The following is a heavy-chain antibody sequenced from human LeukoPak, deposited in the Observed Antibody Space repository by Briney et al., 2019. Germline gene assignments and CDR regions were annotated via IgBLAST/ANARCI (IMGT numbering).Heavy chain of an antibody. V-gene: IGHV3-53*01. Sequence: PGGSLRLSCAASGFTVSSNYMSWVRQAPGKELEWVSVIYSGGSTYYADSVKGRFTISRDNSKNTLYLQMNSLRAEDTAVYYCARDKQYYFDYWGQGTLVTVSS. J-gene: IGHJ4*02. CDR3: ARDKQYYFDY. CDR2: IYSGGST. D-gene: IGHD6-19*01. CDR1: GFTVSSNY.